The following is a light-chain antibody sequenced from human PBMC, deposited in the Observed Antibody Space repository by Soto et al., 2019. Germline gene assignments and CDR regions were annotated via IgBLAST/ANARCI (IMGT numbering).Light chain of an antibody. CDR2: GAS. V-gene: IGKV3-15*01. CDR3: QQYNNWPPPLT. Sequence: EIVKTQSPATLSVSPGERATLSCRASQSVSSNLAWYQQKPGQAPRLLIYGASTRATSIPARFSGSGSGTEFTLTISSLQSEDFAVYYCQQYNNWPPPLTFGGGTKVEIK. CDR1: QSVSSN. J-gene: IGKJ4*01.